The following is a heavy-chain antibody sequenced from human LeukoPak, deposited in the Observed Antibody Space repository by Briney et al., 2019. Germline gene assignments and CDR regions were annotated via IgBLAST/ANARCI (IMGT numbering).Heavy chain of an antibody. J-gene: IGHJ6*03. V-gene: IGHV3-7*01. Sequence: GGSLRLSCTASGFNSHNHWMSWVRQALGKGLEWVANTKQDGSDQYYADSVRGRFTISRDNAKNSIFLQMNSLRDEDTAVYYCARDDFWGNDYYYMDVWGKGTTVTVSS. CDR2: TKQDGSDQ. CDR1: GFNSHNHW. D-gene: IGHD3/OR15-3a*01. CDR3: ARDDFWGNDYYYMDV.